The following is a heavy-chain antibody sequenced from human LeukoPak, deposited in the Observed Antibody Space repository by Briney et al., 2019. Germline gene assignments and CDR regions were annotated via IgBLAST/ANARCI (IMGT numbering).Heavy chain of an antibody. CDR1: GYSISSGYY. Sequence: PSETLSLTCVVSGYSISSGYYWGWIRHPPGKVLEWIGSIWHSGTTYYNPSLKSRVTISVDTSNNQFSLKLSSVTAADTAVFYCARLWGSGYYFDSWGQGTLVTVSS. D-gene: IGHD7-27*01. V-gene: IGHV4-38-2*01. J-gene: IGHJ4*02. CDR2: IWHSGTT. CDR3: ARLWGSGYYFDS.